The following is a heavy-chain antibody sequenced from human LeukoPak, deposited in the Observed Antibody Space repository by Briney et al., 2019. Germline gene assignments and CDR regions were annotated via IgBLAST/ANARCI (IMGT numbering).Heavy chain of an antibody. V-gene: IGHV3-48*01. CDR2: ISSFSGTI. CDR1: GLTFSFYS. D-gene: IGHD4-17*01. CDR3: AKGGTSVTRYVDY. J-gene: IGHJ4*02. Sequence: PGGSLRLSCAASGLTFSFYSMNWVRQAPGKGLEWVSYISSFSGTINYAESVKGRFTISRDNAKNSLYLQMNSLRAEDTAVYYCAKGGTSVTRYVDYWGQGTLVTVSS.